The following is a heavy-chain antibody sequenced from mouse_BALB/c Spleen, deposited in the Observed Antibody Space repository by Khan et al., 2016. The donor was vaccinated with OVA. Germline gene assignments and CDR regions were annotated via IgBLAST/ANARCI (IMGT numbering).Heavy chain of an antibody. CDR3: TRGGYSYFAH. J-gene: IGHJ3*01. V-gene: IGHV1-5*01. D-gene: IGHD1-1*01. CDR1: GYSFTSYL. Sequence: VQLQQPGTVLARPGASVKMSCKASGYSFTSYLIYWVKQRPGQGLEWIGGIYPGNSDTSYNQKFKDKAKLTAGTSASTAYMELSSLTNEDSAVDYCTRGGYSYFAHWGQGTLVTVSA. CDR2: IYPGNSDT.